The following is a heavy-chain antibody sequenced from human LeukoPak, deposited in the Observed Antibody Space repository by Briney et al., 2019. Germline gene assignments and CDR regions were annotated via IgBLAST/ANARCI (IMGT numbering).Heavy chain of an antibody. V-gene: IGHV1-69*01. D-gene: IGHD5-18*01. CDR1: GGTFSSYA. Sequence: VASVKVSCKASGGTFSSYAISWARQAPGQGLEWMGGIIPIFGTANYAQKFQGRVTITADESTSTAYMELSSLRSEDTAVYYCARGARGYSYDDAFDIWGQGTMVTVSS. CDR3: ARGARGYSYDDAFDI. CDR2: IIPIFGTA. J-gene: IGHJ3*02.